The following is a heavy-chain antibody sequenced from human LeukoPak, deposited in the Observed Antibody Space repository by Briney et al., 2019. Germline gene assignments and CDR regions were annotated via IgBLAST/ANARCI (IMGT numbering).Heavy chain of an antibody. CDR1: GFTFDDYA. V-gene: IGHV3-9*01. CDR3: AKDMAGVPYCFDY. D-gene: IGHD3-10*01. J-gene: IGHJ4*02. Sequence: GGSLRLSCAASGFTFDDYAMHWVRQAPGKGLEWVSGISWNSGSIGYADSVKGRFTISRDNAKNSLYLQMNSLRAEDTALYYCAKDMAGVPYCFDYWGQGTLVTVSS. CDR2: ISWNSGSI.